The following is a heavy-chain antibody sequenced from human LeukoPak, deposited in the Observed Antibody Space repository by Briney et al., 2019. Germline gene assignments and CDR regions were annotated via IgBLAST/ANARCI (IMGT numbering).Heavy chain of an antibody. D-gene: IGHD6-13*01. J-gene: IGHJ4*02. V-gene: IGHV3-11*06. CDR2: ISGSGSDT. CDR3: ARVGSIAAAGTSDY. CDR1: GFIFSDYY. Sequence: PGGSLRLACAASGFIFSDYYMTWIRQAPGKGLEWLSYISGSGSDTNYADSVKGRFTTSRDNAKNSLYLQMNSLRAEDTAVYYCARVGSIAAAGTSDYWGQGTLVTVSS.